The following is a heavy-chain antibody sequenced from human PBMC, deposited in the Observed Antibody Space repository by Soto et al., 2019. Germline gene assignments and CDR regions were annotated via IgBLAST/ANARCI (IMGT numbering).Heavy chain of an antibody. J-gene: IGHJ4*02. CDR2: SYYSGRT. Sequence: KRQPPGKGLEWIGYSYYSGRTNYNPSLKSRVTISVDTSKTQSSLKLSSVTAADTAVYYCARLVSTYYYGSGDYYFDCWGQGTVVTVSS. V-gene: IGHV4-61*07. D-gene: IGHD3-10*01. CDR3: ARLVSTYYYGSGDYYFDC.